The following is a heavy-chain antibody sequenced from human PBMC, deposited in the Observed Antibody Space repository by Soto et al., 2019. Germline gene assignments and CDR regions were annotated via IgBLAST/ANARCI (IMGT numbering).Heavy chain of an antibody. D-gene: IGHD1-26*01. J-gene: IGHJ4*02. Sequence: PGGSLRLSCAASGFTFGNYGMHWVRQPPGKGLEWMSSILYDGSDKYYADSVKGRFTISRDNSKNTLYLQMNSLRAEDTAVYYCAKDTYSGSYYLAYWGQGTLVTVSS. CDR3: AKDTYSGSYYLAY. V-gene: IGHV3-30*18. CDR2: ILYDGSDK. CDR1: GFTFGNYG.